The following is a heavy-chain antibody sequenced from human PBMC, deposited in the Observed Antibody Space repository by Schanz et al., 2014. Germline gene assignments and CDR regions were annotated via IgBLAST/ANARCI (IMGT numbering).Heavy chain of an antibody. CDR2: ISGSSRTI. CDR3: ARGGSGSHYHLAY. J-gene: IGHJ4*02. D-gene: IGHD1-26*01. Sequence: EVQLVQSGGGLVQPGGSLRLSCVASGFAFSSFAMTWVRQAPGRGLEWVSYISGSSRTIYYADSMKGRFTVSRDNAENALYLQMNSLRAEDTGLYFCARGGSGSHYHLAYWGQGTLVTVSS. CDR1: GFAFSSFA. V-gene: IGHV3-48*01.